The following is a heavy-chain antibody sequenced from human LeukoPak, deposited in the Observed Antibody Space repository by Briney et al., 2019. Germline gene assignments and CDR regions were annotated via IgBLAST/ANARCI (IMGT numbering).Heavy chain of an antibody. Sequence: GGSLRLSCAASGFTFSSYGMHWVRQAPGKGLEWVAFIRYDGSNKYYADSVKGRFTISRDNSKNTLYLQMNSLRAEDTAVYYCAKDGGYSSSWYSLDYWGQGTLVTVSS. CDR3: AKDGGYSSSWYSLDY. CDR1: GFTFSSYG. V-gene: IGHV3-30*02. J-gene: IGHJ4*02. CDR2: IRYDGSNK. D-gene: IGHD6-13*01.